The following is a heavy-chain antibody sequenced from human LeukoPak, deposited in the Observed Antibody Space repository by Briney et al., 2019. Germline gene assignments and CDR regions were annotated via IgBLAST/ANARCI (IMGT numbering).Heavy chain of an antibody. D-gene: IGHD2-2*01. CDR2: INHSGTT. J-gene: IGHJ4*02. Sequence: SETLSLTCVVYGGSFSGYYWSWIRQPPGKGLEWIGEINHSGTTNYNPSLKSRVTISVDTSKNQYSLNLSSVTAADTAVFYCARRGVYCSGTSCYWVFDYWGQGTLVTVSS. CDR1: GGSFSGYY. CDR3: ARRGVYCSGTSCYWVFDY. V-gene: IGHV4-34*01.